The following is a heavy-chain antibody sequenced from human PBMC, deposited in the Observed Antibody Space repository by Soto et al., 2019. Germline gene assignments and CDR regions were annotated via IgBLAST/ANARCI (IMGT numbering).Heavy chain of an antibody. J-gene: IGHJ5*02. CDR1: GFTFSSYS. CDR2: ISSSSSYI. V-gene: IGHV3-21*01. D-gene: IGHD2-2*01. CDR3: ARGGYQLLSHNWFDP. Sequence: GGSLRLSCAASGFTFSSYSMNWVRQAPGKGLEWVSSISSSSSYIYYADSVKGRFTISRDNAKNSLYLQMNSLRAEDTAVYYCARGGYQLLSHNWFDPWGQGTLVTVSS.